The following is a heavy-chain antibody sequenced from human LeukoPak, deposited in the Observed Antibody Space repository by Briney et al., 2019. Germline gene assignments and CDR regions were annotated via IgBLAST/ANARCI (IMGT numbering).Heavy chain of an antibody. Sequence: PSETLSLTCAVYGGSFSGCYWSWIRQPPGKGLEWIGEINHSGSINYNPSLKSRVTISVDTSKNQFSLKLSSVTAADTAVYYCARANLGLRRYFDYWGQGTLVTVSS. J-gene: IGHJ4*02. CDR3: ARANLGLRRYFDY. V-gene: IGHV4-34*01. CDR2: INHSGSI. CDR1: GGSFSGCY. D-gene: IGHD5-12*01.